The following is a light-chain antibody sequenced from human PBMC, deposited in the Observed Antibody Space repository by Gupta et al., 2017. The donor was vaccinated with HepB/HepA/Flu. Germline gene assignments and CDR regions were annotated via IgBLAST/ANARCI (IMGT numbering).Light chain of an antibody. J-gene: IGKJ1*01. Sequence: EVVLPQSPCTLSLSPGESATLSCRASQSVRSNFFVWYQQRPGQTPRLLIYAGYTRATGIPDRFSGSGSGTDFALTISRLEPEDFAVYYCQQYASLPWTFGQGTRVEI. CDR2: AGY. CDR1: QSVRSNF. V-gene: IGKV3-20*01. CDR3: QQYASLPWT.